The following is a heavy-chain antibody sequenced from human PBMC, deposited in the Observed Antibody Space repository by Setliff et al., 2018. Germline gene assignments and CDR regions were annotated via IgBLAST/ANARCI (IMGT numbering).Heavy chain of an antibody. CDR1: GFAFSNYY. CDR2: MSTNGHIV. J-gene: IGHJ6*03. V-gene: IGHV3-11*01. CDR3: AREIAAVPATNYYYYMDV. Sequence: PGGSLRLSCAASGFAFSNYYMTWIRQAPGKGPEWVSYMSTNGHIVHYADSVKGRFTISRDNGKNSLFLQMNSLRVEDTAIYYCAREIAAVPATNYYYYMDVWGKGTTVTVSS. D-gene: IGHD6-19*01.